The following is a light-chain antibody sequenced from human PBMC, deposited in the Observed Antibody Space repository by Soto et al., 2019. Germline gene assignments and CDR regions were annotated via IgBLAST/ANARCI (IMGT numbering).Light chain of an antibody. CDR3: QQSYSTWT. Sequence: DIPMTQSPSSLSASVGDRVTITCRASQSISSYLNWYQQKPGKAPKLLIYAASSLQSGVPSRFSGSGSETDFTLTISSLQPEDFATYYCQQSYSTWTFGQGTKVEIK. V-gene: IGKV1-39*01. J-gene: IGKJ1*01. CDR1: QSISSY. CDR2: AAS.